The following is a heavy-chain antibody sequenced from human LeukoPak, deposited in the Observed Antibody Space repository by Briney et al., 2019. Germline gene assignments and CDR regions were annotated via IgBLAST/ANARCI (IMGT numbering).Heavy chain of an antibody. CDR1: TFTFIIYS. CDR3: AREGGAAAGYFDY. Sequence: PAGSLRLSCPPSTFTFIIYSINWVRQAPGKWLEWVSSISSSISYIYYADSVKGRFTISRDNAKNSLYLQMNSLRAEDTAVYYCAREGGAAAGYFDYWGQGTLVTVSS. V-gene: IGHV3-21*01. D-gene: IGHD6-13*01. J-gene: IGHJ4*02. CDR2: ISSSISYI.